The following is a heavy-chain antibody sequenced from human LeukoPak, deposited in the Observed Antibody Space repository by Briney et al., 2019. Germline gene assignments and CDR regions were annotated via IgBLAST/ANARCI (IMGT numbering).Heavy chain of an antibody. CDR3: ARDTRRALTGYYFYYYYYYMDV. CDR1: GYTFTGYY. Sequence: ASVKVSCKASGYTFTGYYMHWVRQAPGQGLEWMGWINPNSGGTNYAQKFQGRVTMTRNTSISTAYMELSSLRSEDTAVYYCARDTRRALTGYYFYYYYYYMDVWGKGTTVTISS. V-gene: IGHV1-2*02. CDR2: INPNSGGT. D-gene: IGHD3-9*01. J-gene: IGHJ6*03.